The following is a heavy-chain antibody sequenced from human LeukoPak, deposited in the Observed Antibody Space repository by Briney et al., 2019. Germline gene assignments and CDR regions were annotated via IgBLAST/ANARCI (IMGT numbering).Heavy chain of an antibody. Sequence: QSGGSLRLSCAASGFTFSIYGMNWVRQAPGKGLEWVSGISPGGEITYYADSVKGRFTISRDNSKNTVSLQMHSLRAEDTATYYCAKDNGWLHCCHWGQGTLVTVSS. J-gene: IGHJ4*02. D-gene: IGHD5-24*01. V-gene: IGHV3-23*01. CDR2: ISPGGEIT. CDR1: GFTFSIYG. CDR3: AKDNGWLHCCH.